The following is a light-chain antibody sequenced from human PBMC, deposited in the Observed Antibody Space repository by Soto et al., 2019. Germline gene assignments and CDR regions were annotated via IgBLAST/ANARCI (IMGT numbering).Light chain of an antibody. CDR2: WAS. J-gene: IGKJ1*01. Sequence: DIVMTQSPDSLAVSLGERATINCRSSQSVLYSSNNKNYLAWYQQKPGQPPKLLIYWASTQESGVPDRFSGSGSGTDFTLTISSLQAGDVAVYYCQQFFSTPRTFGQGTKVEIK. CDR1: QSVLYSSNNKNY. V-gene: IGKV4-1*01. CDR3: QQFFSTPRT.